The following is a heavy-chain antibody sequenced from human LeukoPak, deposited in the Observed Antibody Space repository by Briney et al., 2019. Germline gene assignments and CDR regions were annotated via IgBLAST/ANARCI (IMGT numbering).Heavy chain of an antibody. D-gene: IGHD3-3*01. CDR3: ARDYDFWSGYYNYYYYMDV. CDR1: GGSISSYY. Sequence: SETLSLTCTVSGGSISSYYWSWIRQPAGKGLEWIGRIYTSGSTNYNPSLKSRVTMSVDTSKNQFSLKLSSVTAADTAVYYCARDYDFWSGYYNYYYYMDVWGKGTTVTVTS. J-gene: IGHJ6*03. CDR2: IYTSGST. V-gene: IGHV4-4*07.